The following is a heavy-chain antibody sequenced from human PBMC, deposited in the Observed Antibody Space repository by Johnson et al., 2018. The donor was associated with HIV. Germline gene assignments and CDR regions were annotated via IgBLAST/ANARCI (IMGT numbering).Heavy chain of an antibody. CDR1: GFTFSSYA. J-gene: IGHJ3*02. CDR2: IYSGGST. Sequence: VQLVESGGGLVQPGGSLRLSCAASGFTFSSYAMSWVRQAPGKGLEWVSVIYSGGSTYYADSVKGRFTISRDNSKNTLNLQMNSLRAEDTAVYYCARDPDDMGAFDIWGQGTMVTVSS. V-gene: IGHV3-66*02. D-gene: IGHD3-9*01. CDR3: ARDPDDMGAFDI.